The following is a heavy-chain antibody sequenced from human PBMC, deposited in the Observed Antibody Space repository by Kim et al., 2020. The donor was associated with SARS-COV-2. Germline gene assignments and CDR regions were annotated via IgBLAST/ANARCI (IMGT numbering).Heavy chain of an antibody. V-gene: IGHV3-43D*03. CDR2: ISWDGGST. J-gene: IGHJ4*02. D-gene: IGHD6-13*01. CDR1: GFTFDDYA. Sequence: GGSLRLSCAASGFTFDDYAMHWVRQAPGKGLEWVSLISWDGGSTYYADSVKGRFTISRDNSKNSLYLQMNSLRAEDTALYYCAKDAQYSSSWYGYFDYWGQGTLVTVSP. CDR3: AKDAQYSSSWYGYFDY.